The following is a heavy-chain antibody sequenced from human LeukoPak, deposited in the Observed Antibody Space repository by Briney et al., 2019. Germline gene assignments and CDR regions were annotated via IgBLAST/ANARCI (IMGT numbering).Heavy chain of an antibody. V-gene: IGHV3-23*01. D-gene: IGHD2-2*02. Sequence: GVSLRLSCAASGFTFSSYGMSWVRQALGKGLEWVSGISGSGGSTYYADSVKGRFTISRDNSKNTLYLQMNSLRAEDTAVYYCAKAVSCSSTSCYRSYGMDVWGQGTTVTVSS. CDR1: GFTFSSYG. CDR2: ISGSGGST. CDR3: AKAVSCSSTSCYRSYGMDV. J-gene: IGHJ6*02.